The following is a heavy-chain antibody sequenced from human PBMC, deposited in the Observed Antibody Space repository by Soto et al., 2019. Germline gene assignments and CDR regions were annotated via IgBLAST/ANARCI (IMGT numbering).Heavy chain of an antibody. J-gene: IGHJ4*02. CDR2: IYDSGSS. CDR3: AGGGARWPGYFDS. V-gene: IGHV4-30-4*08. CDR1: GGSISGDYY. Sequence: QVRLHESGPGLVKPSQTLSLTCSVSGGSISGDYYWSWIRQSPEQGLEWIGYIYDSGSSYSNPALQSRLSMSQNTSKTQFHLILRSVTAADTAVYYFAGGGARWPGYFDSWGQGALVAVSS. D-gene: IGHD2-15*01.